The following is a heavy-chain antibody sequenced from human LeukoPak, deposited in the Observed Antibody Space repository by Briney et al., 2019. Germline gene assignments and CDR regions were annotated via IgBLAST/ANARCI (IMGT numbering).Heavy chain of an antibody. D-gene: IGHD3-9*01. CDR1: GFTFSDYY. CDR3: AREDILTGYYPDY. V-gene: IGHV3-11*05. Sequence: NPGGSLRLSCAASGFTFSDYYMSWIRQAPGKGLEWVSYISSSSSYTNYADSVKGRFTISRDNAKNSLYLQMNSLRAEDTAVYYCAREDILTGYYPDYWGQGTLVTVSS. J-gene: IGHJ4*02. CDR2: ISSSSSYT.